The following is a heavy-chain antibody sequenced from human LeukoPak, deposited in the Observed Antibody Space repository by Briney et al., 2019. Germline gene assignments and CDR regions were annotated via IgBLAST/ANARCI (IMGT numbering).Heavy chain of an antibody. D-gene: IGHD6-19*01. CDR2: ISSRSSYI. CDR3: ARDCGSGWYVIDY. V-gene: IGHV3-21*01. Sequence: GGSLRLSCAASGFTFSNYSMNWARQAPGKGLEWVSSISSRSSYIYYADSVKGRFTISRDNAKNSLYLQMNSLRAEDTAVYYCARDCGSGWYVIDYWGQGTLVTVSS. J-gene: IGHJ4*02. CDR1: GFTFSNYS.